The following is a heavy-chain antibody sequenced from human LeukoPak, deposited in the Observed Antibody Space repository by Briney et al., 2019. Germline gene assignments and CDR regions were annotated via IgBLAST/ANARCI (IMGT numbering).Heavy chain of an antibody. D-gene: IGHD5-12*01. V-gene: IGHV4-39*07. J-gene: IGHJ4*02. CDR3: ARYEWLRFADH. CDR1: GGSISSSSYY. CDR2: IYYSGST. Sequence: PSETLSLTCTVSGGSISSSSYYWGWIRQPPGKGLEWIGSIYYSGSTYYNPSLKSRVTISVDTSKNQFSLKLSSVTAADTAVYYCARYEWLRFADHWGQGTLVTVSS.